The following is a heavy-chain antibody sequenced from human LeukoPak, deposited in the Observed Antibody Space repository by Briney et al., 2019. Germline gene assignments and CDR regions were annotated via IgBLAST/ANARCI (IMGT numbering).Heavy chain of an antibody. CDR1: GGSISSSSYY. CDR2: IYYSGST. D-gene: IGHD1-26*01. V-gene: IGHV4-39*01. J-gene: IGHJ4*02. Sequence: SETLSLTCTVSGGSISSSSYYWGCIRQPPGKGLEWIGIIYYSGSTYYNPSLKSRVTISVETSKNQFSLKLSSVTDADTAVYYCARQTYKSGSYSYFDYWGQGTLVTVSS. CDR3: ARQTYKSGSYSYFDY.